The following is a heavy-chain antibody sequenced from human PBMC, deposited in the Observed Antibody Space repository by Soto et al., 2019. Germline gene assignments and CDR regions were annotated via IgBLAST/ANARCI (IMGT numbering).Heavy chain of an antibody. CDR2: INPSGGST. Sequence: ASVKVSCKASGYTFTSYYMHWVRQAPGQGLEWMGIINPSGGSTSYAQKFQGRVTMTRDTSTSTVYMELSSLRSEDTAVYYCAKDSVILWFGEPVGYFDYWGQGTLVTLPP. V-gene: IGHV1-46*01. D-gene: IGHD3-10*01. J-gene: IGHJ4*02. CDR1: GYTFTSYY. CDR3: AKDSVILWFGEPVGYFDY.